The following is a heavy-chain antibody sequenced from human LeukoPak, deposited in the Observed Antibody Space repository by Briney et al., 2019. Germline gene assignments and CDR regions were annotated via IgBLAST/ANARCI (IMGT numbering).Heavy chain of an antibody. CDR2: INGDGSDT. CDR1: GSYW. CDR3: ARGTISDP. V-gene: IGHV3-74*01. Sequence: PWGSLRLSCAASGSYWMHWVRQVPGKGLVWVSRINGDGSDTNYADSVKGRFTISRDNAKNTLYLQMTSLSAEDTAVYYCARGTISDPWGQGTLVTVSS. D-gene: IGHD1-1*01. J-gene: IGHJ5*02.